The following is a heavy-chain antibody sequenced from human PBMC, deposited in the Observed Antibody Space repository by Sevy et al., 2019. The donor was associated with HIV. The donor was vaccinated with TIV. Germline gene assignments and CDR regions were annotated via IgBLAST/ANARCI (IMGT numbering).Heavy chain of an antibody. J-gene: IGHJ4*02. D-gene: IGHD4-17*01. CDR3: AKDGDSRSGLDF. Sequence: GGSLRLSCVVSGFNFSDYGMHWVRQAPGKGLQWVSAVSYDGSNKLYVDSVKGRFTISRDDSMNSLFLQMNSLRAEDTAIYYRAKDGDSRSGLDFWGQGTLVTVSS. CDR2: VSYDGSNK. CDR1: GFNFSDYG. V-gene: IGHV3-30*18.